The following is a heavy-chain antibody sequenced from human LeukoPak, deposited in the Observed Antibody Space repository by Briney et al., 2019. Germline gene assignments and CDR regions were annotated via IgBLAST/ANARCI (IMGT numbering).Heavy chain of an antibody. Sequence: PSQTLSLTCTVSGGSISSGGYYWSWIRQHPGKGLEWIGYIYYSGSTYYNPSLKSRVTISVDTSKNQFSLKLSSVTAADTAVYYCARGRSTYDFWSGYYFLRAGNWFDPWGQGTLVTVSS. CDR3: ARGRSTYDFWSGYYFLRAGNWFDP. V-gene: IGHV4-31*03. CDR2: IYYSGST. J-gene: IGHJ5*02. D-gene: IGHD3-3*01. CDR1: GGSISSGGYY.